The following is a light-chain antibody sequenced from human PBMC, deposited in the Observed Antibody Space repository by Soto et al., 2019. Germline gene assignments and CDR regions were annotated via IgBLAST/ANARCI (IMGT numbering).Light chain of an antibody. CDR3: QQYYNWPPWT. Sequence: EIVMTQSPTTLSVSPGESATLSCRASQSINSKLAWYQQKPGQAPRLLIYGASTRAAGIPARFSGSGFWTEFTITISSLQSADFAVYYCQQYYNWPPWTFGQGTKVEIK. CDR1: QSINSK. J-gene: IGKJ1*01. V-gene: IGKV3D-15*01. CDR2: GAS.